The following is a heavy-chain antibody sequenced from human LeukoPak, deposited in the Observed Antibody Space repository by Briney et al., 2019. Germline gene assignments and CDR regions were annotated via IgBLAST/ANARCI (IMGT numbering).Heavy chain of an antibody. Sequence: SETLSLTCAVYGGSFSGYYWSWIRQPPGKGLEWIGEINHSGSTNYNPSLKSRVTISVDTSENQFSLKLSSVTAADTAVYYCASGGWVVVPAAIYYFDYWGQGTLVTVSS. D-gene: IGHD2-2*01. CDR2: INHSGST. CDR3: ASGGWVVVPAAIYYFDY. CDR1: GGSFSGYY. V-gene: IGHV4-34*01. J-gene: IGHJ4*02.